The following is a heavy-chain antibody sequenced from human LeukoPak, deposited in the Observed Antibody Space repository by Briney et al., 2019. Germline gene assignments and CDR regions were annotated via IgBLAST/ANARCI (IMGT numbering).Heavy chain of an antibody. V-gene: IGHV2-5*01. CDR3: VHRTTVTSVDH. CDR1: GFSLTTGAVV. D-gene: IGHD4-17*01. Sequence: SGPTLVKPTQTLTLTCTFSGFSLTTGAVVVGWARQPPGKALEWLTFIYGNDDKRYSPSLASRLTITKDTSKNEVVLTLSDMDYVDTAKYFCVHRTTVTSVDHWGQGILVTVSS. J-gene: IGHJ4*02. CDR2: IYGNDDK.